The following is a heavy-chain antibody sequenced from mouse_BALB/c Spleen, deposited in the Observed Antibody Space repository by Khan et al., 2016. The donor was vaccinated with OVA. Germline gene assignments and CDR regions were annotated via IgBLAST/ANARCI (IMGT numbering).Heavy chain of an antibody. V-gene: IGHV10-1*02. J-gene: IGHJ2*01. CDR3: VKRLGDY. CDR1: GFTFNTYA. Sequence: EVQLQESGGGLVQPKGSLKLSCAASGFTFNTYAMNWVRQAPGKGLEWVARIRSKSNNYATYYADSVKDRFTISRDDSQSMLYLQMNNLKTEDTAMYYCVKRLGDYWGQGTTLTVSS. CDR2: IRSKSNNYAT. D-gene: IGHD4-1*01.